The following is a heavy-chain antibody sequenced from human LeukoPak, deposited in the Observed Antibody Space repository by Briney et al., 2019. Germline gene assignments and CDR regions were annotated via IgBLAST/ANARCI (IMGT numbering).Heavy chain of an antibody. Sequence: PGESLKISCKGSGYSFTSYWIGWVRQMPGKGLEWMGIIYPGDSDTRYSPSFQGQVTISADKSISTAYLQWSSLKASDTAMYYCARQAVPWWNYDGHPNWFDPWGQGTLVTVSS. J-gene: IGHJ5*02. V-gene: IGHV5-51*01. CDR1: GYSFTSYW. D-gene: IGHD1-7*01. CDR3: ARQAVPWWNYDGHPNWFDP. CDR2: IYPGDSDT.